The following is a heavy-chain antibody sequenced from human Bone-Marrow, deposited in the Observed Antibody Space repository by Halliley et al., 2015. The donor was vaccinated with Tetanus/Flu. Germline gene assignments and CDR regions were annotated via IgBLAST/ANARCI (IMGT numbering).Heavy chain of an antibody. D-gene: IGHD3-22*01. CDR2: FYPGDTDP. CDR3: ARQASYDASAYDY. V-gene: IGHV5-51*01. J-gene: IGHJ4*02. Sequence: EWMGSFYPGDTDPRSSPSFQGRVPMSSDKSINVAYLQWSSLKASDTAMYYCARQASYDASAYDYWGQGILVTVS.